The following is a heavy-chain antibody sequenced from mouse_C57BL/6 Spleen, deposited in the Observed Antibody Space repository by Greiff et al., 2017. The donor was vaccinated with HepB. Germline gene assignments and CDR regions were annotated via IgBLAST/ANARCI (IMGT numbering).Heavy chain of an antibody. V-gene: IGHV1-54*01. D-gene: IGHD2-2*01. CDR1: GYAFTNYL. CDR3: ARSTMVTTWYFDV. J-gene: IGHJ1*03. Sequence: QVQLQQSGAELVRPGTSVKVSCKASGYAFTNYLIEWVKQRPGQGLEWIGVINPGSGGTNYNEKFKGKATLTADKSSSTAYMQLSSLTSEDSAVYFCARSTMVTTWYFDVWGTGTTVSDSS. CDR2: INPGSGGT.